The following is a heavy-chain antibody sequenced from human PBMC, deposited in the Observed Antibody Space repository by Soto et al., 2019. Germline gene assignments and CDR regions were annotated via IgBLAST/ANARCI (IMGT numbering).Heavy chain of an antibody. D-gene: IGHD6-19*01. CDR3: ARRSSGWYFEY. Sequence: EVQLLESGGGLVQPGGSLRLSCAASGFTFSSYAMSWVRQAPGKGLEWVSAISGSGGSTYYADSVKGRFTISRDNSQNPLYLQMNSLRAEDTAVYYCARRSSGWYFEYWGQGTLVTVSS. V-gene: IGHV3-23*01. CDR2: ISGSGGST. CDR1: GFTFSSYA. J-gene: IGHJ4*02.